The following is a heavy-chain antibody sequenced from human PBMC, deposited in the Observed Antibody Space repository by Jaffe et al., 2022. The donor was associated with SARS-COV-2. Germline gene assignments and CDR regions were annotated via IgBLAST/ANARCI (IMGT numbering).Heavy chain of an antibody. D-gene: IGHD6-19*01. CDR1: GFTFSDYY. J-gene: IGHJ4*02. CDR3: ARVGGYSSGWTHDH. Sequence: QVQLVESGGGFVKPGGSLRLSCAASGFTFSDYYMNWIRQAPGKGLEWVSFISNSGSTIKYADSVKGRFTISRDNAKNSLYLQMNSLRAEDTAVYYCARVGGYSSGWTHDHWGQGTLATVSS. V-gene: IGHV3-11*01. CDR2: ISNSGSTI.